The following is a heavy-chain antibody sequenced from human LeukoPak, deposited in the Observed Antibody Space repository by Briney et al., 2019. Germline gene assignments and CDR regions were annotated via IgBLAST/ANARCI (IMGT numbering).Heavy chain of an antibody. D-gene: IGHD5-18*01. CDR3: ARHRGYSYGRRYYFDY. CDR2: IYYSGST. V-gene: IGHV4-39*01. Sequence: SETLSLTCTVSGGSISSSSYYWGWIRQPPGKGLEWIGSIYYSGSTYYNPSLKSRVTISVDTSKNQFSLKLSSVTAADTAVYYCARHRGYSYGRRYYFDYWGQGTLVTVSS. J-gene: IGHJ4*02. CDR1: GGSISSSSYY.